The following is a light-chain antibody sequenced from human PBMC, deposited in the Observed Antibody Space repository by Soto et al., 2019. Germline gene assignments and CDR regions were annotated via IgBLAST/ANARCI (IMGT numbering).Light chain of an antibody. CDR3: QQSYSNL. CDR1: QSISSY. CDR2: AAS. Sequence: DIHMTQSPSSLSASVGDRVTITCRASQSISSYLNWYQQKPGKAPKLLIYAASSLQSGVPSRFSGSGSGTDFTLTISSLQPEDFATYYCQQSYSNLFGGGTKVDIK. V-gene: IGKV1-39*01. J-gene: IGKJ4*01.